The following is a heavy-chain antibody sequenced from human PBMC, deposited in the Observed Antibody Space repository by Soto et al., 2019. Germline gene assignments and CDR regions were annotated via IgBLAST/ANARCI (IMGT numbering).Heavy chain of an antibody. CDR1: GFTFSNTW. J-gene: IGHJ6*02. CDR3: ATDGSYAQHV. CDR2: INSDGTTT. D-gene: IGHD2-2*01. V-gene: IGHV3-74*01. Sequence: EVQLVVSGGGLVQPGGSLRLSCAASGFTFSNTWMHWVRQAPGKGLVWASHINSDGTTTTYADSVKGRFTISRDNAKNTVHLQMNSLRAEDTAVYYCATDGSYAQHVWGQGTTVTVSS.